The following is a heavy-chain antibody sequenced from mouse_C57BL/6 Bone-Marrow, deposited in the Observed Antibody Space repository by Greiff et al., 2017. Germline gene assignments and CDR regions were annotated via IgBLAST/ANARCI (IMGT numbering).Heavy chain of an antibody. J-gene: IGHJ4*01. CDR3: TTVYYAMDY. CDR2: IYPGSGNT. Sequence: VKLVESGAELVRPGASVKLSCKASGYTFTDYYINWVKQRPGQGLEWIARIYPGSGNTYYNEKFKGKATLTAEKSSSTAYMQLSSLTSEDSAVYFCTTVYYAMDYWGQGTSVTVSS. V-gene: IGHV1-76*01. D-gene: IGHD1-1*01. CDR1: GYTFTDYY.